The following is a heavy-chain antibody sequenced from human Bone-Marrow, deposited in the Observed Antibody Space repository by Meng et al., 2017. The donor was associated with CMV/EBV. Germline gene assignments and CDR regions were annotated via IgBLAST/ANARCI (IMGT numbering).Heavy chain of an antibody. J-gene: IGHJ4*02. V-gene: IGHV3-23*01. CDR1: GFTFSSYA. CDR2: ISGSGGST. CDR3: ARGYSSSSFDY. D-gene: IGHD6-6*01. Sequence: GGSLRLSCAASGFTFSSYAMSWVRQAPGKGLEWVSAISGSGGSTYYADSVKGRFTISRDNSKNSLYLQMNSLRAEDTAVYYCARGYSSSSFDYWGQGTLVTVSS.